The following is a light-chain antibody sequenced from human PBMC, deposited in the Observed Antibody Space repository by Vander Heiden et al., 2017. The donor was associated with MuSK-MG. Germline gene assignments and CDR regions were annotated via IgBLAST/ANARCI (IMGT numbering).Light chain of an antibody. CDR2: AAS. CDR3: QQSDSTLFT. Sequence: DIQMTQSPSSLSASVGDRVTITCRASQSISSYLNWYQQKPGKAPKLLIYAASSLQSGVPSRFSGSGSGTDFTLTISSLQPEDFATYYCQQSDSTLFTFGQGTLLEIK. J-gene: IGKJ5*01. V-gene: IGKV1-39*01. CDR1: QSISSY.